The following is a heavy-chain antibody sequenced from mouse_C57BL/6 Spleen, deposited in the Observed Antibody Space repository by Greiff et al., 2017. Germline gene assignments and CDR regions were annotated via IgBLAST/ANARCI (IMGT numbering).Heavy chain of an antibody. CDR1: GFSLTSYG. D-gene: IGHD1-1*01. J-gene: IGHJ4*01. CDR2: IRRGGST. CDR3: AKSHATVVADAMDY. Sequence: QVHVKQSGPGLVQPSQSLSITCTVSGFSLTSYGVHWVRQSPGKGLEWLGVIRRGGSTDYNAAFMSRLSITKDNSKSQVFFKMNSLQADDTAIYYCAKSHATVVADAMDYWGQGTSVTVSS. V-gene: IGHV2-5*01.